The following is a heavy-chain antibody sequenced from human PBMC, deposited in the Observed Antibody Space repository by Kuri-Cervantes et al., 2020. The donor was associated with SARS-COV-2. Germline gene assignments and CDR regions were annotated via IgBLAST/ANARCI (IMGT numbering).Heavy chain of an antibody. CDR3: ARGDDLGAADYGGNFGYDAFDI. J-gene: IGHJ3*02. Sequence: SVKVSCKASGGTFSSYAISWVRQAPGQGLEWMGGIIPIFGTANYAQKFQGRVTITTDESTSTAYMGLSSLRSEDTAVYYCARGDDLGAADYGGNFGYDAFDIWGQGTMVTVSS. CDR2: IIPIFGTA. V-gene: IGHV1-69*05. D-gene: IGHD4-23*01. CDR1: GGTFSSYA.